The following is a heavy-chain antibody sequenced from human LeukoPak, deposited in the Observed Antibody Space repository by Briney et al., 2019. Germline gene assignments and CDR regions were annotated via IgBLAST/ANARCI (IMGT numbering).Heavy chain of an antibody. CDR2: IYPGDSDT. V-gene: IGHV5-51*01. Sequence: GESLQISCKGSGYSFTSYWIGWVRRPPGKGLEWMGIIYPGDSDTRYSPSFQGQVTISADKSISTAYLQWSSLKASDTAMYYCARHSFGAYSSPSYYWGQGTLVTVSS. D-gene: IGHD6-13*01. CDR1: GYSFTSYW. J-gene: IGHJ4*02. CDR3: ARHSFGAYSSPSYY.